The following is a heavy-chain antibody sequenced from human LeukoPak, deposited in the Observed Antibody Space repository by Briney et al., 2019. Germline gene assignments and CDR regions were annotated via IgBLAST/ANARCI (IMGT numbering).Heavy chain of an antibody. CDR1: GGSFSGYY. J-gene: IGHJ4*02. D-gene: IGHD3-10*01. CDR3: ARRRGSGSYYGIDY. CDR2: INQSGST. Sequence: SETLSLTCAVYGGSFSGYYWSWIRQPRGKGLEWIGEINQSGSTNYNPSLKSRVTISVDTSKNQFSLKLSSVTAADTAVYYCARRRGSGSYYGIDYWGQGTLVTVSS. V-gene: IGHV4-34*01.